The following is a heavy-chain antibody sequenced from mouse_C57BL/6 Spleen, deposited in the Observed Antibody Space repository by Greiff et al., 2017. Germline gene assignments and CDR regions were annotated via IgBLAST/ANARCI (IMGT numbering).Heavy chain of an antibody. CDR3: ASWGALPLYFDY. D-gene: IGHD1-2*01. CDR1: GYTFTSYD. V-gene: IGHV1-85*01. Sequence: QVQLQQSGPELVKPGASVKLSCKASGYTFTSYDINWVKQRPGQGLEWIGRIYPRDGSTKYNEKFKGKATLTVDTSSSTAYMELHSLTSEDSAVXFCASWGALPLYFDYWGQGTTLTVSS. J-gene: IGHJ2*01. CDR2: IYPRDGST.